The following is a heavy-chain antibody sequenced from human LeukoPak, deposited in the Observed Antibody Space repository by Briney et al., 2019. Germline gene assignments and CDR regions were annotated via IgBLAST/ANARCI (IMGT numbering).Heavy chain of an antibody. D-gene: IGHD2-21*01. J-gene: IGHJ4*02. Sequence: PSETLSLTCTVSGGSISSSSYYWGWIRQPPGKGLEWIGSIYYSGSTNYNPSLKSRVTISVDTSKNQFSLKLSSVTAADTAVYYCARGAYVFPVYWGQGTLVTVSS. V-gene: IGHV4-39*07. CDR1: GGSISSSSYY. CDR3: ARGAYVFPVY. CDR2: IYYSGST.